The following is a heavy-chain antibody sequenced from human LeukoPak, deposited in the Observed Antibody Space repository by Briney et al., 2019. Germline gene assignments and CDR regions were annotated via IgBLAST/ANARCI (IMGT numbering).Heavy chain of an antibody. V-gene: IGHV1-69*05. Sequence: SVKVSCKASGGTFSSYAISWVRQAPGQGLEWMGGIIPIFGTANYAQKFQGRVTITTGESTSTAYMELSSLRSEDTAVYYCARASSGWSHFDYWGQGTLVTVSS. J-gene: IGHJ4*02. CDR3: ARASSGWSHFDY. D-gene: IGHD6-19*01. CDR1: GGTFSSYA. CDR2: IIPIFGTA.